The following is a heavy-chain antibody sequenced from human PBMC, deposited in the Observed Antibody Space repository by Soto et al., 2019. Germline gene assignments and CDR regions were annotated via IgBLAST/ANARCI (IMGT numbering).Heavy chain of an antibody. D-gene: IGHD6-19*01. CDR2: IYYSGST. J-gene: IGHJ5*02. Sequence: SETLSLTCTVSGGSISSGGYYWSWIRQPPGKGLEWIGYIYYSGSTNYNPSLKSRVTISVDTSKNQFSLKLSSVTAADTAVYYCAREMAGSWFDPWGQGTLVTVSS. V-gene: IGHV4-61*08. CDR3: AREMAGSWFDP. CDR1: GGSISSGGYY.